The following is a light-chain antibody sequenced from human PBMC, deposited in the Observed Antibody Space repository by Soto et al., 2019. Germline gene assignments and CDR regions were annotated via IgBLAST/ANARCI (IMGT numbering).Light chain of an antibody. V-gene: IGKV1-12*01. Sequence: DIQVTQSPSSLSASVGDRVTITCRASQDVNTWLAWYQQKPGRAPNLLIFAASSLQSGVPSRFSGNGSGTHFTLSISSLQPEDFATYYCQQAHIFPLTFGGGTKVEIK. J-gene: IGKJ4*01. CDR2: AAS. CDR1: QDVNTW. CDR3: QQAHIFPLT.